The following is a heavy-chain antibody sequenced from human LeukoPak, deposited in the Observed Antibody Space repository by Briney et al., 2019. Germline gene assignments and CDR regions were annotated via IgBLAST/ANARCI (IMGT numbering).Heavy chain of an antibody. Sequence: SETLSLTCAVSGGSISSYYWSWIRQPPGKGLEWIRYIYYSGSTNYNPSLKSRVTISVDTSKNQFSLKLSSVTTADTAVYYCAREAGYFAFDIWGQGTMVTVSS. V-gene: IGHV4-59*01. CDR2: IYYSGST. D-gene: IGHD3-9*01. CDR3: AREAGYFAFDI. CDR1: GGSISSYY. J-gene: IGHJ3*02.